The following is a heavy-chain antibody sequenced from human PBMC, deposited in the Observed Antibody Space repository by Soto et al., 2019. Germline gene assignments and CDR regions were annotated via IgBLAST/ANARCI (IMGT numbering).Heavy chain of an antibody. CDR1: GGSISSSSYY. V-gene: IGHV4-39*01. J-gene: IGHJ6*03. CDR3: ARRYYDFWSGYYYYYMDV. CDR2: IYYSGST. Sequence: QLQLQESGPGLVKPSETLSLTCTVSGGSISSSSYYWGWIRQPPGKGLEWIGSIYYSGSTYYNPSLKSRVTISVDTSKNQCSLKLSSVTAADTAVYYCARRYYDFWSGYYYYYMDVWGKGTTVTVSS. D-gene: IGHD3-3*01.